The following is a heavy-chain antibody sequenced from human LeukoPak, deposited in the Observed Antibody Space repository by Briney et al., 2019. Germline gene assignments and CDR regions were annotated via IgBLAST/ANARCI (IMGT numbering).Heavy chain of an antibody. CDR3: ASLVGGSGWTGYYFDY. J-gene: IGHJ4*02. D-gene: IGHD6-19*01. CDR1: GFIVSSNY. CDR2: IYSGGST. V-gene: IGHV3-53*01. Sequence: PGGSLRLSCAASGFIVSSNYMSWVRQAPGKGLEWVSVIYSGGSTYYADSVKGRFTISRDISKNTLYLRMNSLRAEDTAVYYCASLVGGSGWTGYYFDYWGQGTLVTVSS.